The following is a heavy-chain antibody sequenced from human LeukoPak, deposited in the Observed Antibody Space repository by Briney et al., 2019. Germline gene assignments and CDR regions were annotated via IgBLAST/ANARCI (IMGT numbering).Heavy chain of an antibody. D-gene: IGHD3-22*01. CDR1: GGSFRGYH. J-gene: IGHJ4*02. V-gene: IGHV4-34*01. CDR2: ITHDGSA. CDR3: ARGFNLAYYDSHGYYFDY. Sequence: PSETLSLTCAVYGGSFRGYHWTWIRRPPGKGLEWIAEITHDGSANYNPSLKSRVTISVDTSKNQFSLKLTSVTAADTAVYFCARGFNLAYYDSHGYYFDYWGWGTLVTVYS.